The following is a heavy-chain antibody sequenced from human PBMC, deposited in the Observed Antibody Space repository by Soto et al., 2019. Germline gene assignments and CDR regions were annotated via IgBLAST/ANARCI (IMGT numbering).Heavy chain of an antibody. V-gene: IGHV1-18*01. D-gene: IGHD4-4*01. Sequence: QVHLVQSGLEVKKPGASVKVSCKTSGYTFSNYGIAWVRQAPGQGVEWMGWINGYNANTNYAQKFQGRVTMTIDTSATTAYLELRSLRSDDTAVFYCARGDSPVHFDHWGQGTLVTVST. CDR3: ARGDSPVHFDH. CDR2: INGYNANT. CDR1: GYTFSNYG. J-gene: IGHJ4*02.